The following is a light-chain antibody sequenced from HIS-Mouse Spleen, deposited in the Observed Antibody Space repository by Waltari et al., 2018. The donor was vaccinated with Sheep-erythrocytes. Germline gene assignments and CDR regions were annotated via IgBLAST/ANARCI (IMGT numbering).Light chain of an antibody. J-gene: IGKJ3*01. CDR3: QQSYSTPQFT. V-gene: IGKV1-39*01. Sequence: DIQMTQSPSYLSASVGDRVTITCRASQSISRYLNWYQQKPGKAPKLLIYAASSLQSGVPSRFSGSGSGTDFTLTISSLQPEDFATYYCQQSYSTPQFTFGPGTKVDIK. CDR2: AAS. CDR1: QSISRY.